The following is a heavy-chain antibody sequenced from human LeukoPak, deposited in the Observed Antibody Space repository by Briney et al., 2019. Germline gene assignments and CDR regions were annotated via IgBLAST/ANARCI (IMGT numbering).Heavy chain of an antibody. J-gene: IGHJ4*02. CDR2: INPSGAST. CDR3: ARFNDGDYEWDDY. CDR1: GYTFTSYD. V-gene: IGHV1-46*01. D-gene: IGHD4-17*01. Sequence: ASVKVSCKASGYTFTSYDINWVRQAPGQGLEWMGIINPSGASTRYAQKFQGRVTMTRDTSTSTVYMELSSLRSEDTAVYYCARFNDGDYEWDDYWGQGTLVTVSS.